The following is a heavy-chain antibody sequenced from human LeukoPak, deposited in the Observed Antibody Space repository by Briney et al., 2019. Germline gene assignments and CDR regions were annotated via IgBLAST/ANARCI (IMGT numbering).Heavy chain of an antibody. Sequence: PSETHSLTCTVSGGSISSFYWGWIRQPPGKGLEWVGYIYYSGSTNYNPSLKSRVTLSVDTSKNQFSLKLSSVTAADTAVYYCAAWSGYTHAFDIWGQRPIVTVSS. CDR1: GGSISSFY. CDR2: IYYSGST. CDR3: AAWSGYTHAFDI. D-gene: IGHD5-18*01. J-gene: IGHJ3*02. V-gene: IGHV4-59*01.